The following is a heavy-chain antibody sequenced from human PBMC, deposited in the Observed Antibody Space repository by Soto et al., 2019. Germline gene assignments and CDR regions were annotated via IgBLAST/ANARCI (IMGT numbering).Heavy chain of an antibody. CDR1: GFTFSSYA. CDR2: ISGSGGST. Sequence: GGSLRLSCAASGFTFSSYAMSWVRQAPGKGLEWVSAISGSGGSTYYADSVKGRFTISRDNSKNTLYLQMNSLRAEDTAVYYCAKRSGYCICVICYRGVSIHFWGQGILLTGFS. D-gene: IGHD2-15*01. V-gene: IGHV3-23*01. CDR3: AKRSGYCICVICYRGVSIHF. J-gene: IGHJ4*02.